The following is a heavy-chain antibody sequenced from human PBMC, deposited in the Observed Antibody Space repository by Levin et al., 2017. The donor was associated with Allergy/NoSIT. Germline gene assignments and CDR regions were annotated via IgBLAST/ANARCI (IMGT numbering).Heavy chain of an antibody. CDR1: GFTFSSYG. CDR2: ISYDGSNK. V-gene: IGHV3-30*18. D-gene: IGHD4-17*01. CDR3: AKRLRVRPYYYYYYGMDV. J-gene: IGHJ6*02. Sequence: GGSLRLSCAASGFTFSSYGMHWVRQAPGKGLEWVAVISYDGSNKYYADSVKGRFTISRDNSKNTLYLQMNSLRAEDTAVYYCAKRLRVRPYYYYYYGMDVWGQGTTVTVSS.